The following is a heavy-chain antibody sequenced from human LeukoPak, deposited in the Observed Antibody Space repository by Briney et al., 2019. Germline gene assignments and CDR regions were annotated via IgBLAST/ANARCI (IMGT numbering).Heavy chain of an antibody. CDR1: GFTFSSYE. J-gene: IGHJ4*02. V-gene: IGHV3-48*03. D-gene: IGHD5-12*01. CDR2: ISSSGSTI. CDR3: ASSAQGYSALFDY. Sequence: PGGSLRLSCAASGFTFSSYEMNWVRQAPRKGLEWVSYISSSGSTIYYADSVKGRFTISRDNAKNSLYLQMNSLRAEDTAVYYCASSAQGYSALFDYWGQGTLVTVSS.